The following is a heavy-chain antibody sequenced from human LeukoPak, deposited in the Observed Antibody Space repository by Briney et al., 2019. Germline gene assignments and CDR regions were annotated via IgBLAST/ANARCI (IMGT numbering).Heavy chain of an antibody. CDR1: GGSIRNSNYN. V-gene: IGHV4-39*07. J-gene: IGHJ6*03. CDR3: ARTGGSFYFYYYMDV. CDR2: IYYTGST. D-gene: IGHD1-26*01. Sequence: SETLSLTCTVSGGSIRNSNYNWGWIRQPPGKGLEWIGSIYYTGSTYYNPSLKSRVTISIDTSKNQFSLKLSSVTAADTAVYYCARTGGSFYFYYYMDVWGKGTTVTVSS.